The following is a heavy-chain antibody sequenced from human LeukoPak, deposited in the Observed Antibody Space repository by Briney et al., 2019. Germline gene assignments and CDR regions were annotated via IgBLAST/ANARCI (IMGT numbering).Heavy chain of an antibody. V-gene: IGHV4-39*01. CDR1: GGSISSSSYY. J-gene: IGHJ1*01. Sequence: SETLSLTCTVSGGSISSSSYYWGWIRQPPGKGLEWIGSIYYSGNTYYSSSLKSRVTISVDTSKNQFSLKLSSVTAADTAVYYCARQSKGIIVITDFQHWGQGTLVTVSS. CDR3: ARQSKGIIVITDFQH. CDR2: IYYSGNT. D-gene: IGHD3-22*01.